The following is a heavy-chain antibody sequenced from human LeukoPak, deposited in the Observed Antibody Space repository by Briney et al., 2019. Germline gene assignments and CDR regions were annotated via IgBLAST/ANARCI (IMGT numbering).Heavy chain of an antibody. CDR2: MNPNSGNT. CDR1: GYTFTSYD. D-gene: IGHD3-3*01. Sequence: ASVKVSCKASGYTFTSYDINWVRQATGQGLEWMGWMNPNSGNTGYAQKFQGRVTITRNTSISTAYMELSSLRSEDTAVYYCARGGSPKRITIFGVVITYYFDYWGQGTLVTVSS. CDR3: ARGGSPKRITIFGVVITYYFDY. V-gene: IGHV1-8*03. J-gene: IGHJ4*02.